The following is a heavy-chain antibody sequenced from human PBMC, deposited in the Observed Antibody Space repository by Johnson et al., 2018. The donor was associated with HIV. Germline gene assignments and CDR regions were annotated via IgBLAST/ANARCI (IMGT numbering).Heavy chain of an antibody. J-gene: IGHJ3*02. CDR1: GFTFSSYG. V-gene: IGHV3-30*02. CDR3: AKGAPVVVVAAPDAFDI. Sequence: QVQLVESGGGVVQPGRSLRLSCAASGFTFSSYGMFWVRQAPGKGLEWVAFIRYDGSNKYYADSVKGRFTISRDNSKNTLYLQMNSLRAEDTAVYYCAKGAPVVVVAAPDAFDIWGQGTMVTVSS. CDR2: IRYDGSNK. D-gene: IGHD2-15*01.